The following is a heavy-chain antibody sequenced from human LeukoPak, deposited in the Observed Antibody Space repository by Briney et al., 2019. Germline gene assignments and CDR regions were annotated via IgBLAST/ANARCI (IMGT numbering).Heavy chain of an antibody. V-gene: IGHV1-3*01. CDR2: TNVGNDYT. CDR1: GYTFTHYA. CDR3: ARDDFSTYPGLNYFDY. Sequence: PSASVKVSCKASGYTFTHYAVHWVRQAAGQRLEWMGWTNVGNDYTESSQKFQDRLTITSDTTATTVYMELSSLRSEDTAVYYCARDDFSTYPGLNYFDYWGQGSLVTVSS. J-gene: IGHJ4*02. D-gene: IGHD4-11*01.